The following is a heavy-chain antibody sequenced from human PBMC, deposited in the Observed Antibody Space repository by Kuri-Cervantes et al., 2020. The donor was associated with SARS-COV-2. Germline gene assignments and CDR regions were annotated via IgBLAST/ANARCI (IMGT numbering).Heavy chain of an antibody. Sequence: GESLKISCAVSGFTFSSYWMGWVRQAPGKGLEWVADIKHDGGEEYYVDSVKGRFTISRDNAKNSLYLQMHSLRAEDTAVYYCARDMQILTGHYYLNLDYWGQGTLVTVSS. D-gene: IGHD3-9*01. V-gene: IGHV3-7*05. CDR1: GFTFSSYW. J-gene: IGHJ4*02. CDR3: ARDMQILTGHYYLNLDY. CDR2: IKHDGGEE.